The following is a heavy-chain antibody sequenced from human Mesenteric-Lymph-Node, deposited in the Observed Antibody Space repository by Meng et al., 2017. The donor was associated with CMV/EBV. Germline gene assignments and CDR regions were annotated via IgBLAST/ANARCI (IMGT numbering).Heavy chain of an antibody. CDR3: ARDYDYWTGSMDH. Sequence: GESLKISCAASGFTFSDYYMTWIRQAPGKGLEWVSYIDGVGSNMFYADSVKGRFTISRDNAKNSLYLQMSSLRAEDTAIYYCARDYDYWTGSMDHWGQGTLVTVSS. CDR2: IDGVGSNM. D-gene: IGHD3-3*01. V-gene: IGHV3-11*04. J-gene: IGHJ4*02. CDR1: GFTFSDYY.